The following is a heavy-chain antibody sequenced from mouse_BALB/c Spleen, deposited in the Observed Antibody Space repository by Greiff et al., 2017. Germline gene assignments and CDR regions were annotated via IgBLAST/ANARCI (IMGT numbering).Heavy chain of an antibody. CDR2: ISSGGSYT. Sequence: EVKLMESGGGLVKPGGSLKLSCAASGFTFSSYTMSWVRQTPEKRLEWVATISSGGSYTYYPDSVKGRFTISRDNAKNTLYLQMSSLKSEDTAMYYCTRVDDYYGSSPYAMDYWGQGTSVTVSS. V-gene: IGHV5-6-4*01. D-gene: IGHD1-1*01. J-gene: IGHJ4*01. CDR1: GFTFSSYT. CDR3: TRVDDYYGSSPYAMDY.